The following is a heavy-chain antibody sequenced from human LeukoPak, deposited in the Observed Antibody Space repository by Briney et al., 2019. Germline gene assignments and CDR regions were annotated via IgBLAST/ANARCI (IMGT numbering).Heavy chain of an antibody. CDR3: ARVVRYYDSSGYSRYFDY. CDR2: IYHSGSGST. CDR1: GGSISSGGHS. Sequence: SETLSLTCTVSGGSISSGGHSWSWIRQPPGKGLEWIGYIYHSGSGSTYYNPSLKSRVTISVDTSKNQFSLKLSSVTAADTAVYYCARVVRYYDSSGYSRYFDYWGQGTLVTVSS. D-gene: IGHD3-22*01. J-gene: IGHJ4*02. V-gene: IGHV4-30-2*01.